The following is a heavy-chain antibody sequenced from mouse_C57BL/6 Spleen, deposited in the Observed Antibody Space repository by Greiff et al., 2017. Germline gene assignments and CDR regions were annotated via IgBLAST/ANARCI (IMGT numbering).Heavy chain of an antibody. CDR3: AREGYYYGSSPFYYAMDY. D-gene: IGHD1-1*01. CDR1: GFTFSSYA. Sequence: EVKLMESGGGLVKPGGSLKLSCAASGFTFSSYAMSWVRQTPEKRLEWVATISDGGSYTYYPDNVKGRFTISRDNAKNNLYLQMSHLKSEDTAMYYCAREGYYYGSSPFYYAMDYWGQGTSVTVSS. CDR2: ISDGGSYT. J-gene: IGHJ4*01. V-gene: IGHV5-4*01.